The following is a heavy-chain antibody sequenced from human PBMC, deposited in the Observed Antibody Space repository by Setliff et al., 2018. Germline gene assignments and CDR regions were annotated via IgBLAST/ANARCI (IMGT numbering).Heavy chain of an antibody. V-gene: IGHV4-34*01. Sequence: SETLSLTCTVYGGSLSNYYWSWIRQPPGKGLEWIVEINHSGSTNYNPSLKGRVTISVDTSKNQLSLKVNSVSVADTAVYYCAKPRVELRWGFESWGQGTLVTVSS. CDR3: AKPRVELRWGFES. J-gene: IGHJ4*02. CDR1: GGSLSNYY. D-gene: IGHD1-7*01. CDR2: INHSGST.